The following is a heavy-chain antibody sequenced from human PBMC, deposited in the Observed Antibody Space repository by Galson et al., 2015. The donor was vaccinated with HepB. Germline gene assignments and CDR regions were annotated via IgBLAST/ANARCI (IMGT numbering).Heavy chain of an antibody. V-gene: IGHV4-34*01. CDR2: INHSGST. CDR1: GGSFSGYY. Sequence: SETLSLTCAVYGGSFSGYYWSWVRQPPGKGLEWIGEINHSGSTNYNPSLKSRVTISVDTSKNQFSLKLSSVTAADTAVYYCARGTRIIVGATRGISWFDPWGQGTLVTVSS. D-gene: IGHD1-26*01. J-gene: IGHJ5*02. CDR3: ARGTRIIVGATRGISWFDP.